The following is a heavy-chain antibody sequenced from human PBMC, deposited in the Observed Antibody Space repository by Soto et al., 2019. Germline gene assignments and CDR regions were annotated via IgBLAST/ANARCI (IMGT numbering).Heavy chain of an antibody. Sequence: GGSLRLSCAASGFTFDDYAMHWVRQAPGKGLEWVSGISWNSGSIGYADSVKGRFTISRDNAKNSLYLQMNSLRAEDTALYYCAKASADFWTGTEFDYWGQGTLVTVSS. CDR1: GFTFDDYA. D-gene: IGHD3-3*01. J-gene: IGHJ4*02. CDR3: AKASADFWTGTEFDY. CDR2: ISWNSGSI. V-gene: IGHV3-9*01.